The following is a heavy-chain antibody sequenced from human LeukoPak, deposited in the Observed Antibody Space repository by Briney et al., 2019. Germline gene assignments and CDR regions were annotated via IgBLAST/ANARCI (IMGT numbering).Heavy chain of an antibody. Sequence: GGSLRLSCAASGFTVSSNYMSWVRQAPGKGLEWVSVIYSGGSTYYADSVKGRFTISRDNSKNTLYLQMNSLRAEDTAVYYCARAVSSSSYYYYMNVWGKGTTVTVSS. D-gene: IGHD6-6*01. CDR3: ARAVSSSSYYYYMNV. J-gene: IGHJ6*03. CDR2: IYSGGST. V-gene: IGHV3-53*01. CDR1: GFTVSSNY.